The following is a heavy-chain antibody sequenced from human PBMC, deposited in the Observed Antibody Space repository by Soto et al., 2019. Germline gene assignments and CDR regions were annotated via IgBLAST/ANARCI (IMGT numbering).Heavy chain of an antibody. CDR1: GYTFTSYG. CDR2: ISAYNGNT. Sequence: QVQLVQSGAEVKKPGASVKVSCKASGYTFTSYGITWVRQAPGQGLEWMGWISAYNGNTNYAQKLQGRVTMTTDTSTSTAYMELRSLRSDDTAVYYCARGGYCSGGSCKGPYYYGMDVWGQGTTVTVSS. V-gene: IGHV1-18*01. D-gene: IGHD2-15*01. J-gene: IGHJ6*02. CDR3: ARGGYCSGGSCKGPYYYGMDV.